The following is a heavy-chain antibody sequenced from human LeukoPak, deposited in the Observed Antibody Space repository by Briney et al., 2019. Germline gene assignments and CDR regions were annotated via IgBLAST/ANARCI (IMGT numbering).Heavy chain of an antibody. V-gene: IGHV4-30-4*01. CDR1: GDSTSSGDYY. J-gene: IGHJ4*02. CDR3: ARDRSRPNPFFDS. D-gene: IGHD6-13*01. CDR2: IHYRGST. Sequence: SETLSLTCTASGDSTSSGDYYWVWIRQPPGKGLEWIGYIHYRGSTFYNPSLKSRVTMSVDTSKNQFSLKLSSVTAADTAVYYCARDRSRPNPFFDSWGQGTLVSVSS.